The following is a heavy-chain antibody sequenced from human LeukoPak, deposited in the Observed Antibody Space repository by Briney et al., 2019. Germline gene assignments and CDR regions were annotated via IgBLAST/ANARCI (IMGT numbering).Heavy chain of an antibody. Sequence: GGSLRLSCAASGFTFSTYSMNWVRQAPGKGLEWVSSISGDTNYKYYSDSVKGRLTVSRDNAKNSLYLQMHSLRAEDTAVYYCARGSITTLAVLHYWGQGILVTVSS. J-gene: IGHJ4*02. V-gene: IGHV3-21*01. CDR3: ARGSITTLAVLHY. CDR2: ISGDTNYK. D-gene: IGHD2-2*01. CDR1: GFTFSTYS.